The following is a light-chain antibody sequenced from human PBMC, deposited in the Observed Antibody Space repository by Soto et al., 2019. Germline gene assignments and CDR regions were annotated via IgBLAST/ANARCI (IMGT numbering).Light chain of an antibody. CDR2: DAS. Sequence: EIVLTQSPATLSLSPGERATLSCRASQSVSSYLAWYQQKPGQAPRLLIYDASNRATGIPARFSGSGSGTDFTRTISSLEPVDFAVYYCQQRSNWPRLTFGGGTKVEIK. CDR3: QQRSNWPRLT. CDR1: QSVSSY. V-gene: IGKV3-11*01. J-gene: IGKJ4*01.